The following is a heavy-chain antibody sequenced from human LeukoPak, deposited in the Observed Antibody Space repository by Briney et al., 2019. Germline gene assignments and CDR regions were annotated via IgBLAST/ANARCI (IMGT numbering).Heavy chain of an antibody. CDR3: AKPIVFPTIFEVASPFQH. D-gene: IGHD3-3*01. CDR1: GFTFSSYA. V-gene: IGHV3-23*01. CDR2: ISGSGGST. J-gene: IGHJ1*01. Sequence: GGSLRLSCAASGFTFSSYAMSWVRQAPGKGLEWVSAISGSGGSTYYADSVKGRFTISRDNSKNTLYLQMNSLRAEDTAVYYCAKPIVFPTIFEVASPFQHWGQGTLVTVSS.